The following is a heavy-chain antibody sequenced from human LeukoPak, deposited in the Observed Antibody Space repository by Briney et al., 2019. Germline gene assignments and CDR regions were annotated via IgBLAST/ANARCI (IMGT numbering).Heavy chain of an antibody. Sequence: SETLSLTCTVSGGSISSYYWSWIRQPPGKGLEWIGFIFYSGTTNYNPSLKSRVTISVDTSKNQFSLKLDTAVYYCARGGWNKFDYWGQGTLVTVSS. CDR2: IFYSGTT. CDR1: GGSISSYY. CDR3: ARGGWNKFDY. V-gene: IGHV4-59*01. D-gene: IGHD3-22*01. J-gene: IGHJ4*02.